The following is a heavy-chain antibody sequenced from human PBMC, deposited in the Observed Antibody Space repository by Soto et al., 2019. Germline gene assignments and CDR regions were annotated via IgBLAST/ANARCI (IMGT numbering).Heavy chain of an antibody. CDR3: ARENLEHYYGSPSQGRWFDP. CDR2: IYYSGTT. Sequence: QVQLQESGPGLVKPSQTLSLTCTVSGGSISSGDYYWTWIRQPPGKGLEWIGYIYYSGTTYYNPSLKSRVTISVDTSKNQFSLKLSSVTAADTAVYYCARENLEHYYGSPSQGRWFDPWGQGTLVTVSS. D-gene: IGHD3-10*01. V-gene: IGHV4-30-4*01. CDR1: GGSISSGDYY. J-gene: IGHJ5*02.